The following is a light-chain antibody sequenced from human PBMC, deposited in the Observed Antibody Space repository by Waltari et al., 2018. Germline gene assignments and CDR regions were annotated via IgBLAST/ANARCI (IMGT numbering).Light chain of an antibody. V-gene: IGLV2-14*01. J-gene: IGLJ3*02. CDR3: SSYTSSGHWV. Sequence: QSALTQPASVSGSPGQSITISCTGTSSDVDGYNYVSWYQQHPGKAPKLMIYEVSNRPSGVSNRFSGSKSGNTASLTISGLQAEDEADYYCSSYTSSGHWVFGGGTKLTVL. CDR1: SSDVDGYNY. CDR2: EVS.